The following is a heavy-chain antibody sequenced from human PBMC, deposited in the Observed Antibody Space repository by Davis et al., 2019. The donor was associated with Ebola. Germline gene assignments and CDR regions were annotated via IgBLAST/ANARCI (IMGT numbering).Heavy chain of an antibody. V-gene: IGHV3-21*01. J-gene: IGHJ6*02. CDR1: GFTFSSYS. CDR2: ISSSSSYI. D-gene: IGHD3-3*01. CDR3: AREEFLESVHYYYGMDV. Sequence: GASLKISCAASGFTFSSYSMNWVRQAPGKGLEWVSSISSSSSYIYYADSVKGRFTISRDNAKNSLYLQMNSLRAEDTAVYYCAREEFLESVHYYYGMDVWGQGTTVTVSS.